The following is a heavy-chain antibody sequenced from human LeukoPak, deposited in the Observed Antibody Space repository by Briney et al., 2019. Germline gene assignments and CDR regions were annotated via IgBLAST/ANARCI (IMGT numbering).Heavy chain of an antibody. CDR1: GGSISSSSYY. V-gene: IGHV4-39*01. D-gene: IGHD2-21*02. Sequence: SSETLSLTCTVSGGSISSSSYYWGWIRQPPGKGLEWIGSIYYSGSTYYNPSLKSRVTISVDTSKNQFSLKLSSVTAADTAVYYCARRVVVTATSNDAFDIWGQGTMVTVSS. CDR3: ARRVVVTATSNDAFDI. CDR2: IYYSGST. J-gene: IGHJ3*02.